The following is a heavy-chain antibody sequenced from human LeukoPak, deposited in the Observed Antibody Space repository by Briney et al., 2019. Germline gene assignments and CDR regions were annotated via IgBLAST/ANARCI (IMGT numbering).Heavy chain of an antibody. CDR1: GGSISSGSYY. CDR2: IYTSGST. J-gene: IGHJ4*02. Sequence: SQTLSLTCTVSGGSISSGSYYWSWIRQPAGKGLEWIGRIYTSGSTNYNPSLKSRVTISVDTSKNQFSLKLSSVTAADTAVYYCARDPGAYSSSFSYWGQGTLVTVSS. CDR3: ARDPGAYSSSFSY. V-gene: IGHV4-61*02. D-gene: IGHD6-6*01.